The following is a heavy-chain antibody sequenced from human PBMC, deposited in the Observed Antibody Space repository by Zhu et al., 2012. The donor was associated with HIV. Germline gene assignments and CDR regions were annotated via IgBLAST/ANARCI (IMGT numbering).Heavy chain of an antibody. V-gene: IGHV4-39*01. Sequence: QVQLQESGPGLAKPSGTLSLTCTVSGDSISRGDYHWAWIRRSPGKGLEWIASVFQTGSTHYNPSLESRVTISVDTSRNQFSLELRSVTAADTAVYYCARQKGQWLWSFDMWGQGTMVTVSS. J-gene: IGHJ3*02. D-gene: IGHD6-19*01. CDR1: GDSISRGDYH. CDR2: VFQTGST. CDR3: ARQKGQWLWSFDM.